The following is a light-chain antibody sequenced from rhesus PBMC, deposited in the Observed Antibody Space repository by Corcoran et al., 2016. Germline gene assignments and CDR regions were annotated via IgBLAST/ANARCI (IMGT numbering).Light chain of an antibody. CDR2: SAY. CDR1: ESGGSY. V-gene: IGKV3-40*03. Sequence: EIVMTQSPATLSLSPGETATLSCRDSESGGSYLAWYPQKHGQAPTLIVHSAYFRATGIPDRFSGSGSRTHFTLPICSLEPADVGVYHCPQYNDFLFTFGGATKVELK. J-gene: IGKJ4*01. CDR3: PQYNDFLFT.